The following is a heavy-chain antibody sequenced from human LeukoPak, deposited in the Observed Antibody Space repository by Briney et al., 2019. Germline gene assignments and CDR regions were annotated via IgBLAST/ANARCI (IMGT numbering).Heavy chain of an antibody. CDR3: ARGCSGFDI. Sequence: GGTLRLSCSASGLTFSCYWMSWVRQAPGKGLEWVANIKQGGSEYDYVDSVKGRFTVSRDNAKNSLYLQMSSLRAEDTAGYDYARGCSGFDIWGQGTMVTVSS. J-gene: IGHJ3*02. D-gene: IGHD6-25*01. V-gene: IGHV3-7*01. CDR2: IKQGGSEY. CDR1: GLTFSCYW.